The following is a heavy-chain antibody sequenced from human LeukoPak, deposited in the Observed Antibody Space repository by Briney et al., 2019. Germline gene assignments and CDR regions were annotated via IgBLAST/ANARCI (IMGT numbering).Heavy chain of an antibody. Sequence: GGSLRLSCAASGFTFNNAYMCWVRQAPGKGLEWVGRIKSKVDGGTTDYGVPVKGRFTISRDDSRNTLYLQMNSLKTEDTAVYYCTTDAGYTSRWYNYWGQGTLVSASS. CDR3: TTDAGYTSRWYNY. J-gene: IGHJ4*02. CDR2: IKSKVDGGTT. V-gene: IGHV3-15*01. D-gene: IGHD6-13*01. CDR1: GFTFNNAY.